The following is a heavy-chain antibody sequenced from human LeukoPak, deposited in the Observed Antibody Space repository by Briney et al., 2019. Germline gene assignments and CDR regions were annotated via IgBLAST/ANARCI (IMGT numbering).Heavy chain of an antibody. Sequence: GGSLRLSCAASGFTFSSYAMSWVRQAPGKGLEWVPYITSAGSSTYYTDSVRGRFTISRDNAKNSLFLQMNSLRAEDTAVYYCARDFGSLGYWGQGTLVTVSS. D-gene: IGHD1-26*01. V-gene: IGHV3-48*04. CDR2: ITSAGSST. CDR1: GFTFSSYA. CDR3: ARDFGSLGY. J-gene: IGHJ4*02.